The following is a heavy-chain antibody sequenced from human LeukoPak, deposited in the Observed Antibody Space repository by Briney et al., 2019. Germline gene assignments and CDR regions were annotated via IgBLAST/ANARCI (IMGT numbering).Heavy chain of an antibody. CDR1: GGSIRDWQ. D-gene: IGHD4-23*01. CDR3: ARVGTTVVTPYYYYYMDV. J-gene: IGHJ6*03. Sequence: SETLSLTCTVSGGSIRDWQWSWVRQPPGKGLEWIGHINSNGRTDYNPSLRSRLTFSVDTSRDQFSLKLRSVTAADTAMYYCARVGTTVVTPYYYYYMDVWGKGTTVTVSS. CDR2: INSNGRT. V-gene: IGHV4-4*09.